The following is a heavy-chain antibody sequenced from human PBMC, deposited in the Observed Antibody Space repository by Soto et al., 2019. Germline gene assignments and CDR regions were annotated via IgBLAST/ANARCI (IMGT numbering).Heavy chain of an antibody. V-gene: IGHV1-69*12. CDR1: GGTFSSYA. CDR3: ARGGIGYCSGGSCSNEDGFDY. CDR2: IIPIFGTA. Sequence: QVQLVQSGAEVKKPGSSVKVSCKASGGTFSSYAISWVRQAPGQGLEWMGGIIPIFGTANYAQKFQGRVTITADESTSTAYMELSSLRSEDTAVYYCARGGIGYCSGGSCSNEDGFDYWGQGTLVTVSS. J-gene: IGHJ4*02. D-gene: IGHD2-15*01.